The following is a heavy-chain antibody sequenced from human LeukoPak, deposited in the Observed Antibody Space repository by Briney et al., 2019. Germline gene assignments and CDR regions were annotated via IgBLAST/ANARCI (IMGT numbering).Heavy chain of an antibody. CDR3: ARPSGDDRSGYHTGGWGEDYYYYMDV. J-gene: IGHJ6*03. Sequence: SVKVSCKASGGTFSSYAISWVRQAPGQGLEWMGGIIPIFGTANYAQTFQGRVTITTDESTSTAYMELSSMRSEDTAVYYCARPSGDDRSGYHTGGWGEDYYYYMDVWGKGTTVTVSS. CDR2: IIPIFGTA. CDR1: GGTFSSYA. D-gene: IGHD3-22*01. V-gene: IGHV1-69*05.